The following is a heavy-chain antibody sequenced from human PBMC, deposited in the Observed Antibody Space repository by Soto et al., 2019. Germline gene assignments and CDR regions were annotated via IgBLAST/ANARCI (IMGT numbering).Heavy chain of an antibody. Sequence: ASVKVSCKASGYTLTSYYMHWVRQAPGQGLEWMGIINPSGGSTSYAQKFRGRVTMTRDTSTSTVYMELSSLRSEDTAVYYCARANDIQFFYYYYGMDVWGQGTTVTVSS. V-gene: IGHV1-46*01. CDR2: INPSGGST. D-gene: IGHD3-3*01. J-gene: IGHJ6*02. CDR3: ARANDIQFFYYYYGMDV. CDR1: GYTLTSYY.